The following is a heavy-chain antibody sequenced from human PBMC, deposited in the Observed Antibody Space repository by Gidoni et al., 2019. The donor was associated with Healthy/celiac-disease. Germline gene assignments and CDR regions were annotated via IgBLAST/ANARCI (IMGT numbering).Heavy chain of an antibody. D-gene: IGHD3-22*01. CDR1: GFTFDDSA. Sequence: EVQLVESGGGLVQPGRSLRLSCAASGFTFDDSAMHGVRQAPGKGLEWVSGISGNSGSIGYADSVKGRFTISRDNAKNSLYLQMNSLRAEDTALYYCAKGPYYYDSSGYYWGDYWGQGTLVTVSS. CDR3: AKGPYYYDSSGYYWGDY. V-gene: IGHV3-9*01. CDR2: ISGNSGSI. J-gene: IGHJ4*02.